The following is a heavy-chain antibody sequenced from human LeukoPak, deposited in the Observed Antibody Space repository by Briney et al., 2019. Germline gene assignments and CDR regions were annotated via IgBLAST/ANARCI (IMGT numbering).Heavy chain of an antibody. CDR3: AKLIREVLRGFSYGYGYYFDY. J-gene: IGHJ4*02. CDR1: GFAFSSYA. Sequence: GGSLRLSCAASGFAFSSYAMSWVRQAPGKGLEWVSAISGSGGSTYYADSVKGRFTISRDNSKNTLYLQMNSLRAEDTAVYSCAKLIREVLRGFSYGYGYYFDYWGQGTLVTVSS. V-gene: IGHV3-23*01. D-gene: IGHD5-18*01. CDR2: ISGSGGST.